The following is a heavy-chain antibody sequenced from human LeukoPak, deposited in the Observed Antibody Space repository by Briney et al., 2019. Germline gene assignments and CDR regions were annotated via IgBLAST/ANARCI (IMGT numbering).Heavy chain of an antibody. CDR2: INGSGGGT. CDR3: AKTTTGYSSGRYPGWPVDY. D-gene: IGHD6-19*01. J-gene: IGHJ4*02. Sequence: PGVSLRLSCAASGFTFSSYAVSWVRQAPGKGLEWVSAINGSGGGTYYADSVKGRFTISRDNSKNTLYLQMNSLSTEDTAIYYCAKTTTGYSSGRYPGWPVDYWGQGTLVTVSS. V-gene: IGHV3-23*01. CDR1: GFTFSSYA.